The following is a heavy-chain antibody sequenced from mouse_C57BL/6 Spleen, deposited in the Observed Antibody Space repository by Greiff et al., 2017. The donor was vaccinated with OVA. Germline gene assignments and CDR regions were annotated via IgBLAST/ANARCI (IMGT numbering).Heavy chain of an antibody. Sequence: VQLQQSGAELVRPGASVKLSCTASGFNIKDDYMHWVKQRPEQGLEWLGWIDPENGDTEYASQFQGKATITADTSSNTAYLQLSSLTSEDTAVYYCTTSDDYDEYYFDYWGQGTTLTVSS. CDR2: IDPENGDT. CDR3: TTSDDYDEYYFDY. J-gene: IGHJ2*01. V-gene: IGHV14-4*01. CDR1: GFNIKDDY. D-gene: IGHD2-4*01.